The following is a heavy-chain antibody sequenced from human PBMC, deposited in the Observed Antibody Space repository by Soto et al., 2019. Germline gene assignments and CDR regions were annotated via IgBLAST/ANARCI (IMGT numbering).Heavy chain of an antibody. D-gene: IGHD2-15*01. CDR1: GFTFSSYS. J-gene: IGHJ4*02. V-gene: IGHV3-21*01. CDR3: ARDSERDSAIDY. CDR2: ISSSSSYI. Sequence: EVQLVESGGGLVKPGGSLRLSCAASGFTFSSYSMNWVRQAPGKGLEWVSSISSSSSYIYYADSVKGRFTISRDNAKNSLYLQMNSLRAEDTAVYYCARDSERDSAIDYWGQGTLVTVSS.